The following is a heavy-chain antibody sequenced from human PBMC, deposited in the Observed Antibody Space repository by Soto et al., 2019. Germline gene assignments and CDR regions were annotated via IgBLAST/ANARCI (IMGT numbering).Heavy chain of an antibody. Sequence: GGSLRLSCAASGFTFSSYSMNWVRQAPGKGLEWVSSISSSSSYIYYADSVKGRFTISRDNAKNSLYLQMNSLRAEDTAVYYCARDVNYFWSGYYPGPVDYWGQGTLVTVSS. D-gene: IGHD3-3*01. CDR3: ARDVNYFWSGYYPGPVDY. CDR1: GFTFSSYS. J-gene: IGHJ4*02. V-gene: IGHV3-21*01. CDR2: ISSSSSYI.